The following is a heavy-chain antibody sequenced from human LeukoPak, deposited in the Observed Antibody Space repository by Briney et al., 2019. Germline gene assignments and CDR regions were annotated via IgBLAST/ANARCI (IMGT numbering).Heavy chain of an antibody. J-gene: IGHJ4*02. CDR3: ARRGSGWYYFDY. CDR1: GASISRPYW. V-gene: IGHV4-4*02. CDR2: ISHSGTT. Sequence: SETLSLTCGVSGASISRPYWWIWVRQPPGKGLEWIAEISHSGTTHYNPSLKSRVIISVDTSKNQFSLKLSSVTAADTAVYYCARRGSGWYYFDYWGQGTLVTVSS. D-gene: IGHD6-19*01.